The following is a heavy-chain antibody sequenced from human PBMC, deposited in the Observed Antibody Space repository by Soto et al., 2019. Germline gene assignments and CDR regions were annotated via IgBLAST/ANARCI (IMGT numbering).Heavy chain of an antibody. V-gene: IGHV4-61*08. D-gene: IGHD3-10*01. J-gene: IGHJ6*02. CDR1: GGSVSSDDYF. CDR3: ARSPNYYYYGFDV. Sequence: SETLSLTCTVSGGSVSSDDYFWSWLRQSPGKRLEWIAYIYYSGSTNYNPSLKSRATISVDTSKSQVSLTLASMTAADAALYYCARSPNYYYYGFDVWGQGTAVTVSS. CDR2: IYYSGST.